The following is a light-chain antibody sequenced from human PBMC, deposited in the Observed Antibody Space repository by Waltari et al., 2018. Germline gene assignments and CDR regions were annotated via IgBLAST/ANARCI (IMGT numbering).Light chain of an antibody. CDR2: EVS. V-gene: IGLV2-14*01. CDR3: SSYTSSSTLV. CDR1: RHDVGGYNY. J-gene: IGLJ2*01. Sequence: QSALTQPASVSGSPGQSITISCTGPRHDVGGYNYVSWYQQHPGKAPKLMIYEVSNRPSGVSNRFSGSKSGNTASLTISGLQAEDEADYYCSSYTSSSTLVFGGGTKLTVL.